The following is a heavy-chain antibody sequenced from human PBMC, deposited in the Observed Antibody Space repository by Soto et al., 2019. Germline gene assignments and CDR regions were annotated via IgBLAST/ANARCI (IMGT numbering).Heavy chain of an antibody. CDR3: TSHQC. V-gene: IGHV3-73*01. J-gene: IGHJ4*02. CDR1: GFTFSSSA. Sequence: EVQLVESGGGLVQPGGSLKLSCAASGFTFSSSAMHWVRQAPGKGLEWVGRIRSKANSYATAYAATVKGSFTISRDDSKNTAYLQMNSLKTEDTYVYHCTSHQCWGQGTLVTVSS. CDR2: IRSKANSYAT. D-gene: IGHD6-19*01.